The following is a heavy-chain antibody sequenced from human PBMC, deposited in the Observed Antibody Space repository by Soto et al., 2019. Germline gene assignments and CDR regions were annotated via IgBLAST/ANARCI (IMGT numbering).Heavy chain of an antibody. D-gene: IGHD3-10*01. CDR1: GFTFSSYG. V-gene: IGHV3-30*18. CDR3: AKARGQSHDYYGMDV. CDR2: ISYDGSNK. Sequence: PGGSLRLSCAASGFTFSSYGMHWVRQAPGKGLEWVAVISYDGSNKYYADSVKGRFTISRDNSKNTLYLQMNSLRAEDTAVYYCAKARGQSHDYYGMDVWGQGTTVTVSS. J-gene: IGHJ6*02.